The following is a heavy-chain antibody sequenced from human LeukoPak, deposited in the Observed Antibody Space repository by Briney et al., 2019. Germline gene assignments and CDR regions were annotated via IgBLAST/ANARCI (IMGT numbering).Heavy chain of an antibody. D-gene: IGHD6-13*01. CDR3: ARRTMYSSSWFFDAFDI. CDR2: ISSSSSTI. J-gene: IGHJ3*02. CDR1: GFTFSSYS. Sequence: GGSLRLSCVASGFTFSSYSMNWVRQAPGKGLEWVSYISSSSSTIYYADSVKGRFTISRDNAKNSLYLQMNSMRDEDTAVYYCARRTMYSSSWFFDAFDIWGQGTMVTVSS. V-gene: IGHV3-48*02.